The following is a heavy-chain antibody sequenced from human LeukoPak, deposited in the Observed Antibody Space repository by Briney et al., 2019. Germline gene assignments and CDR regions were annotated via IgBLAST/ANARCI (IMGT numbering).Heavy chain of an antibody. CDR2: IRYDGSNK. CDR3: AKYYRESSGASPLDY. J-gene: IGHJ4*02. CDR1: GFSFSNYG. V-gene: IGHV3-30*02. D-gene: IGHD3-22*01. Sequence: PGGSLRLSCVASGFSFSNYGMHWDRQAPGKGLEWVAFIRYDGSNKYYADSVKGRFTISRDNSKNTLYLQMNSLRVEDTAVYYCAKYYRESSGASPLDYWGQGTRVTVSS.